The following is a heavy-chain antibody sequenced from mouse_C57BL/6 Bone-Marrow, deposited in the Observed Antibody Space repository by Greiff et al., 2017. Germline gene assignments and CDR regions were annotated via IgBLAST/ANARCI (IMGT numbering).Heavy chain of an antibody. CDR1: GYTFTSYW. J-gene: IGHJ4*01. V-gene: IGHV1-69*01. CDR2: IDPSDSYT. D-gene: IGHD1-1*01. CDR3: ARETTVAPYYAMDY. Sequence: VQLQQPGAELVMPGASVKLSCKASGYTFTSYWMHWVKQRPGQGLEWIGEIDPSDSYTNYNQKFKGKSTLTVDKSSSTAYMQLSSLTSEDSAVYYCARETTVAPYYAMDYGGQGTSVTVSS.